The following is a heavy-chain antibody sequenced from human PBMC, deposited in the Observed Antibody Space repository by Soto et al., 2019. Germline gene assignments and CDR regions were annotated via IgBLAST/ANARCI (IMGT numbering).Heavy chain of an antibody. CDR3: AKAGDYFGSGTYSRFDS. J-gene: IGHJ4*02. D-gene: IGHD3-10*01. CDR1: GFTLISFA. Sequence: DVQLLESGGHLVHPGGPLRLSCVASGFTLISFAMTWVRQAPGKGLEWVSSISGGGGITNYPDSVRGRFTISRDNSKNTLYVQMDSLRAGDTAVYYCAKAGDYFGSGTYSRFDSWGQGTLVTVSS. V-gene: IGHV3-23*01. CDR2: ISGGGGIT.